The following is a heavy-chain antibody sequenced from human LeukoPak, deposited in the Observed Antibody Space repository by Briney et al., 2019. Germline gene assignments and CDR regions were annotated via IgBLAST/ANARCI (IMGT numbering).Heavy chain of an antibody. CDR2: ITSNGSPI. V-gene: IGHV3-11*04. CDR3: ARAKYDTSGYYYSGFDI. J-gene: IGHJ3*02. CDR1: GFVFSDYY. Sequence: GGSLRLSCAASGFVFSDYYMGWIRQAPGKGLEWVSYITSNGSPIYYADPVKGRFTMSRDNAKKSLFLQMNSLRAEDTAVYYCARAKYDTSGYYYSGFDIWGQGTMVTVSS. D-gene: IGHD3-22*01.